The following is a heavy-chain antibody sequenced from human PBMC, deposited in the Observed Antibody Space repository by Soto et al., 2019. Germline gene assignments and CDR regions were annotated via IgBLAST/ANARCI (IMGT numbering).Heavy chain of an antibody. Sequence: TSETLSLTCTVSGGSITSSSYYWGWIRQPPGKGLEWIGAIHYSGTTYYNPSLKSRVTISVDTSKNQFSLKLSSVTAADTAVYYCARRGLRLHLSWFDPWGQGTLVTVSS. V-gene: IGHV4-39*01. J-gene: IGHJ5*02. CDR1: GGSITSSSYY. CDR3: ARRGLRLHLSWFDP. CDR2: IHYSGTT. D-gene: IGHD5-12*01.